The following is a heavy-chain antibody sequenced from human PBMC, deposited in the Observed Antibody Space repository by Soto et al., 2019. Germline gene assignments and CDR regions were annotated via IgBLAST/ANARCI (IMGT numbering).Heavy chain of an antibody. D-gene: IGHD6-6*01. CDR2: IDPTDSYT. J-gene: IGHJ4*01. V-gene: IGHV5-10-1*01. CDR3: ARAGPYTTSSSADY. Sequence: PGESLKISCKASGYSFTTYWITWVRQMPGRGLDWMGRIDPTDSYTNYSPSFQGRVTISADKSITTAYLQWSSLTASDTAVYYCARAGPYTTSSSADYWGQGTLVTVSS. CDR1: GYSFTTYW.